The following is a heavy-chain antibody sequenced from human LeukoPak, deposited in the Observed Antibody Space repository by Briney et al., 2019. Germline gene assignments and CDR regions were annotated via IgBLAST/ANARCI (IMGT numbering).Heavy chain of an antibody. J-gene: IGHJ4*02. CDR1: GYTLTELS. V-gene: IGHV1-24*01. D-gene: IGHD3-10*01. CDR2: FDPEDGET. CDR3: ATDSMVRGVIARFHY. Sequence: ASVKVSCKVSGYTLTELSMHWLRQAPGKGLEGMGGFDPEDGETIYAQKFQGRVTMTEDTSTDTAYMELSSLRSEDTAVYYCATDSMVRGVIARFHYWGQGTLVTVSS.